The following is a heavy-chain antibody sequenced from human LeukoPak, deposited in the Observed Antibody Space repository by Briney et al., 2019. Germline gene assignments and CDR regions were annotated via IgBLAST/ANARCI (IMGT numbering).Heavy chain of an antibody. V-gene: IGHV5-51*01. Sequence: GESLKISCNGSGYXFTTYWICWVRQMPGKGLEWMGIIYPGDSDPRYSPSSQGQVTISADKSISTAYLQWSSLKASDSAMYYCVRHGLGSSWFGFDYWGQGTLVTVSS. J-gene: IGHJ4*02. D-gene: IGHD6-13*01. CDR3: VRHGLGSSWFGFDY. CDR2: IYPGDSDP. CDR1: GYXFTTYW.